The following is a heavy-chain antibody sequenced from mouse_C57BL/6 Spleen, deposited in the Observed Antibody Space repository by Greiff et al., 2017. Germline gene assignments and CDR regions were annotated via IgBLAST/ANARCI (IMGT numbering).Heavy chain of an antibody. Sequence: VQLQQSVAELVRPGASVKLACTASGFNIKNTDMHWVKQRPEQGLEWIGRTDPANGNTKYAPNFQGKATITTDTSSNTAYLQLSSLTSEDTAIDCCARSHYYGSSFYFDYWGQGTTLTVSS. CDR3: ARSHYYGSSFYFDY. J-gene: IGHJ2*01. D-gene: IGHD1-1*01. CDR1: GFNIKNTD. V-gene: IGHV14-3*01. CDR2: TDPANGNT.